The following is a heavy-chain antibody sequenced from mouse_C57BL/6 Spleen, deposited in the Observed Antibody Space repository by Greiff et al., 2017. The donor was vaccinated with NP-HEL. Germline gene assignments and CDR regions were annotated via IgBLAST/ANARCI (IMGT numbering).Heavy chain of an antibody. V-gene: IGHV5-9*01. Sequence: EVKLMESGGGLVKPGGSLKLSCAASGFTFSSYSMSWVRQTPEKRLEWVATISGGGGNTYYADSVQGRFTISTDTATNTSYLQLSSLRSEDTALYYSARHRVTARGENDIDYWGQGTTLTVAS. CDR2: ISGGGGNT. D-gene: IGHD2-3*01. J-gene: IGHJ2*01. CDR1: GFTFSSYS. CDR3: ARHRVTARGENDIDY.